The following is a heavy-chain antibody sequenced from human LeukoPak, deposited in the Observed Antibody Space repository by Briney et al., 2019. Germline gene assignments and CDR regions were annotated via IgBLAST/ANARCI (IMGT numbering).Heavy chain of an antibody. CDR2: IYHSGST. V-gene: IGHV4-4*02. CDR3: ARDYRQGYSYGFPAFDI. Sequence: PSETLSLTCAVSGGSISSSNWWSWVRPPPGKGLEWIGEIYHSGSTNYNPSLKSRVTISVDKSKNQFSLKLSSVTAADTAVYYCARDYRQGYSYGFPAFDIWGQGTMVTVSS. J-gene: IGHJ3*02. CDR1: GGSISSSNW. D-gene: IGHD5-18*01.